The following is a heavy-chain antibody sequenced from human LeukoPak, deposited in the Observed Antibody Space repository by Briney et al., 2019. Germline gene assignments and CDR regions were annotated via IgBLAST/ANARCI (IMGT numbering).Heavy chain of an antibody. D-gene: IGHD2-2*01. CDR1: GVSISSGGYD. Sequence: SQTLSLTCTVSGVSISSGGYDWRWLRQHPGKGLERIVYIYYSGSTYYNPSLKSRVTISVDTSKNQFSLKLSSVTAADTAVYYCARAWGDCSSTSCYSWFDPWGQGTLVTVSS. CDR3: ARAWGDCSSTSCYSWFDP. J-gene: IGHJ5*02. V-gene: IGHV4-31*03. CDR2: IYYSGST.